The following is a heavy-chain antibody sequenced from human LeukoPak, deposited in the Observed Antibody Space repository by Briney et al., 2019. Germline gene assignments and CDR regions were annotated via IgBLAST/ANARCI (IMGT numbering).Heavy chain of an antibody. J-gene: IGHJ3*02. Sequence: SETLSLTCAVYGGSFSGYYWSWIRQPPGKGLEWVGEINHSGSTNYNPSLKSRVTLSVDTSKKQFSLKLNSLTYADTAVYYCARPPYCSSTSCYRAFNIWGQGTMVTVSS. D-gene: IGHD2-2*01. CDR2: INHSGST. CDR3: ARPPYCSSTSCYRAFNI. V-gene: IGHV4-34*01. CDR1: GGSFSGYY.